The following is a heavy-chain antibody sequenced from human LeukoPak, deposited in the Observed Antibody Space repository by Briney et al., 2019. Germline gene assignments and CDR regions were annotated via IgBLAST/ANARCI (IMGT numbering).Heavy chain of an antibody. J-gene: IGHJ4*02. CDR3: AREYYDSSGYYYVVGYFDY. D-gene: IGHD3-22*01. V-gene: IGHV4-30-4*01. Sequence: ASETLSLTCTVSGGSISSGDYYWRWIRQPPGKGLEWIGYIYYSGSTYYNPSLKSRVTISVDTSKNQFSLKLSSVTAADTAVYYCAREYYDSSGYYYVVGYFDYWGQGTLVTVS. CDR1: GGSISSGDYY. CDR2: IYYSGST.